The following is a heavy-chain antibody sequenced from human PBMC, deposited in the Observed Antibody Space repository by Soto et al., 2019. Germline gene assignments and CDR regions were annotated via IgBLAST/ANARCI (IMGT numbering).Heavy chain of an antibody. CDR3: ARDHRSSSNYYYYGMDV. Sequence: PSETLSLTCTVSGGSISSYYWSWIRQPAGKGLEWIGRIYTSGSTNYNPSLKSRVTMSVDTSKNQFSLKLSSVTAADTAVYYCARDHRSSSNYYYYGMDVWGQGTTVTVSS. CDR2: IYTSGST. J-gene: IGHJ6*02. CDR1: GGSISSYY. D-gene: IGHD6-6*01. V-gene: IGHV4-4*07.